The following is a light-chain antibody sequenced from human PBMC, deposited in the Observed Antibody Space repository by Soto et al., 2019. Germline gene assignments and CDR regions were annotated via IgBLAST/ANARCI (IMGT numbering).Light chain of an antibody. CDR3: QQLNSYPLT. CDR2: DVS. CDR1: QSIGDS. V-gene: IGKV1-5*01. J-gene: IGKJ4*01. Sequence: EIQMTQSPSTLSASVEDRVTITCRASQSIGDSLAWYQQKPGKAPYLLISDVSSLERGVPSRFSGSGSGTEFTLTISSMQPDDFATYYCQQLNSYPLTFGGGTKVDIK.